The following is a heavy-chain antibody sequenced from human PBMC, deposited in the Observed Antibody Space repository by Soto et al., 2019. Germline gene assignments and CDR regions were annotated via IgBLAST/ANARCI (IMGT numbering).Heavy chain of an antibody. CDR1: GGSINRGHYY. Sequence: SETLSLTCSVSGGSINRGHYYWSWIRQRPGKGLDWIGHIYYDGTTYHSPSLKGRLAISPDTSKNQFSLNLTSVTAADTAIYYCARRPAVGPVDYWGQGIPVTVSS. CDR3: ARRPAVGPVDY. V-gene: IGHV4-31*02. CDR2: IYYDGTT. D-gene: IGHD3-16*01. J-gene: IGHJ4*02.